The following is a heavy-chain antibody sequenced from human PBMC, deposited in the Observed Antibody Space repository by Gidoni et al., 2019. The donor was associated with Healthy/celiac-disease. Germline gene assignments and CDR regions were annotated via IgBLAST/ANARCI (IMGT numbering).Heavy chain of an antibody. Sequence: EVQLLESGGGLVQPGGSLRLSWAAAGFTCSSYAMRGVRQAPGKGLECVSAISGSGGSTSYADSVKGRFTISRDNSKNTLYLQMNSLRAEDTAVYYCAKDPYRPTSGTSLVVTAPIDYWGQGTLVTVSS. CDR1: GFTCSSYA. CDR3: AKDPYRPTSGTSLVVTAPIDY. CDR2: ISGSGGST. V-gene: IGHV3-23*01. D-gene: IGHD2-21*02. J-gene: IGHJ4*02.